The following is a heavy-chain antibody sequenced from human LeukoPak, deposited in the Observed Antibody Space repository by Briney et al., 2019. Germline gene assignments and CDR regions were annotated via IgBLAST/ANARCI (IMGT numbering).Heavy chain of an antibody. CDR2: ISTTSTYI. J-gene: IGHJ5*02. CDR3: ARRNRDLRFLDGFDP. V-gene: IGHV3-21*01. Sequence: GGSLRLSCAASGFTLSSYTVNWVRQAPGKGLEWVSSISTTSTYIYYADSVKGRFTISSDNAKNSLYLQMDGLRAEDTAAYYCARRNRDLRFLDGFDPWGQGTLVTVSS. D-gene: IGHD3-3*01. CDR1: GFTLSSYT.